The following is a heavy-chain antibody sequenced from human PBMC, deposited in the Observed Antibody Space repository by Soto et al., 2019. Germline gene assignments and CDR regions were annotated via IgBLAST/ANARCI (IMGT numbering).Heavy chain of an antibody. Sequence: EVQLEESGGGLVQPGGSLRLSCAASRFAFSDSWMNWVRQAPGKGLEWVASTVPDGSERYYVPSVKGRFTISRDNTKTSLYLQMNSLRVDDTAIYYCARDRGFSSFDLWGQGTLVTVSS. J-gene: IGHJ5*01. CDR2: TVPDGSER. D-gene: IGHD6-6*01. CDR3: ARDRGFSSFDL. V-gene: IGHV3-7*01. CDR1: RFAFSDSW.